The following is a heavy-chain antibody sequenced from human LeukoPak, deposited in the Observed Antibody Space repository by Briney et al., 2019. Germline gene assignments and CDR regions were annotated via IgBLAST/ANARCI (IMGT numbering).Heavy chain of an antibody. J-gene: IGHJ4*02. D-gene: IGHD1-20*01. Sequence: SQTLSLTCAISGDSVSSNSAIWNWIRQSPSRGLECLGRTYYRSKWYNDYAVSVKGRITINPDTSKNQFSLQLNSVTPEDTATYYCVRGGAIRVTGTTPFDYWGQGTLVTVPS. CDR2: TYYRSKWYN. CDR1: GDSVSSNSAI. CDR3: VRGGAIRVTGTTPFDY. V-gene: IGHV6-1*01.